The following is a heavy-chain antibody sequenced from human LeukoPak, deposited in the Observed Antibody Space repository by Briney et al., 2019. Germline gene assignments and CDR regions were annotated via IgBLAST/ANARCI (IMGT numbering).Heavy chain of an antibody. J-gene: IGHJ4*02. D-gene: IGHD3-10*01. CDR3: ARDYRDGSGSYYTTGFDY. V-gene: IGHV4-30-4*01. CDR1: GGSISSGDYY. CDR2: IYYSGST. Sequence: PSQTLSLTCTVSGGSISSGDYYWSWIRQPPGKGLEWIGDIYYSGSTYYNPSLKSRVTISVDTSKNQFSLKLSSVTAADTAVYYCARDYRDGSGSYYTTGFDYWGQGTLVTVSS.